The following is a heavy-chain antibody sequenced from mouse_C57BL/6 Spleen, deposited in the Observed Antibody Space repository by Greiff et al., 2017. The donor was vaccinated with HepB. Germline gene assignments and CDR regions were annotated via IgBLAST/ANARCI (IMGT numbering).Heavy chain of an antibody. CDR3: TRYDYDEDWFAY. V-gene: IGHV1-15*01. J-gene: IGHJ3*01. Sequence: QVHVKQSGAELVRPGASVTLSCKASGYTFTDHEMHWVKQTPVHGLEWIGAIDPETGGTAYNQKFKGKAILTADKSSSTAYMELRSLTSEDSAVYYCTRYDYDEDWFAYWGQGTLVTVSA. D-gene: IGHD2-4*01. CDR2: IDPETGGT. CDR1: GYTFTDHE.